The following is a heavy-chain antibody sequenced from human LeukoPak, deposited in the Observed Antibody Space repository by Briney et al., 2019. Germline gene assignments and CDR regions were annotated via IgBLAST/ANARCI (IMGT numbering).Heavy chain of an antibody. Sequence: SETLSLTYTVSGGSISSYYWSWIRQPPGKGLEWIGYINYSGSTNYNPSLKSRVTISVDTSKNQFSLKLSSVTAADTAVYYCARVSYDILTGYLTYYFDYWGQGTLVTVSS. V-gene: IGHV4-59*01. CDR3: ARVSYDILTGYLTYYFDY. D-gene: IGHD3-9*01. J-gene: IGHJ4*02. CDR1: GGSISSYY. CDR2: INYSGST.